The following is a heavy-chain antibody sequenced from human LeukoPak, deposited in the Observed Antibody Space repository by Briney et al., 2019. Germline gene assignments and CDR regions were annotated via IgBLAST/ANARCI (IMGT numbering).Heavy chain of an antibody. Sequence: SQTLSLTCTVSGGSISSGSYYWSWIRQPAGKGLERIGRIYTSGSTNYNPSLKSRVTISVDTSKNQFSLKLSSVTAADTAVYYCARMDIVATDTESYYYYYMDVWRKRTTVTVSS. CDR1: GGSISSGSYY. J-gene: IGHJ6*03. D-gene: IGHD5-12*01. V-gene: IGHV4-61*02. CDR3: ARMDIVATDTESYYYYYMDV. CDR2: IYTSGST.